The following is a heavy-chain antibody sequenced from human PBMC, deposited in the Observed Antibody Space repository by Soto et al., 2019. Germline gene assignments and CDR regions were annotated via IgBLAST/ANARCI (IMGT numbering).Heavy chain of an antibody. CDR1: GGSISSYY. CDR3: ARVRITMVRGALYYFDY. V-gene: IGHV4-59*01. J-gene: IGHJ4*02. CDR2: IYYSGST. D-gene: IGHD3-10*01. Sequence: SETLSLTCTVSGGSISSYYWSWIRQPPGKGLEWIGYIYYSGSTNYNPSLKSRVTISVDTSKNQFSLKLSSVTAADTAVYYCARVRITMVRGALYYFDYWGQGTLVTVSS.